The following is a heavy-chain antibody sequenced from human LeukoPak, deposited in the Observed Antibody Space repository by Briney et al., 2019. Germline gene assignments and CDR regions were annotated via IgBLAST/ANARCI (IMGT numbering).Heavy chain of an antibody. CDR1: GGSISSYY. CDR2: IYTSGST. CDR3: AGCSSTSCYYYYGMDV. Sequence: SETLSLTCTVSGGSISSYYCSWIRQPAGKGLEWIGRIYTSGSTNYNPSLKSRVTMSVDTSKNQFSLKLSSVTAADTAVYYCAGCSSTSCYYYYGMDVWGQGTTVTVSS. D-gene: IGHD2-2*01. J-gene: IGHJ6*02. V-gene: IGHV4-4*07.